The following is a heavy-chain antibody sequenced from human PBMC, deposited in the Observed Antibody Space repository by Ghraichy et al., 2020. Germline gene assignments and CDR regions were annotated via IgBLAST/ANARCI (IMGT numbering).Heavy chain of an antibody. J-gene: IGHJ6*02. CDR1: GYYFTSYG. Sequence: ASVKVSCKASGYYFTSYGMNWVRQAPGQGLEWMGWINTDTGNPTYAQGFTGRFVFSLDTSVTTTYLQISSLKAEDTAVYYCARDRPYYDFWSGYSGYYYYYGMDVWGQGTTVTVSS. CDR2: INTDTGNP. D-gene: IGHD3-3*01. CDR3: ARDRPYYDFWSGYSGYYYYYGMDV. V-gene: IGHV7-4-1*02.